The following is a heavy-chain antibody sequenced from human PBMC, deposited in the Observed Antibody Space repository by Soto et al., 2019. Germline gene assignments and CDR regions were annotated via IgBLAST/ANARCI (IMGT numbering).Heavy chain of an antibody. V-gene: IGHV4-59*01. CDR3: ARDLSYGYSSSNWFDP. Sequence: PSETLSLTCTVSGGSISSYYWSWIRQRPGKGLEWIGYIYYSGSTNYNPSLKSRVTISVDTSKNQFSLKLSSVTAADTAVYYCARDLSYGYSSSNWFDPWGQRTLVTVSS. CDR1: GGSISSYY. D-gene: IGHD6-6*01. CDR2: IYYSGST. J-gene: IGHJ5*02.